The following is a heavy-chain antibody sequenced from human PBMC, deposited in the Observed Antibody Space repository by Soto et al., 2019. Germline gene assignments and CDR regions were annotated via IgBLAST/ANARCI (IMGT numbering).Heavy chain of an antibody. D-gene: IGHD2-8*01. CDR1: GYSFTDYH. CDR3: ARGDSTDCSNGVCSFFYNHDMDV. J-gene: IGHJ6*02. CDR2: INPKSGGT. Sequence: ASVKVSFKASGYSFTDYHIHWVRHAPGRGLEWLGRINPKSGGTSTAQKFQGWVTMTTDTSISTASMELTRLTSDDTAIYYCARGDSTDCSNGVCSFFYNHDMDVWGQGTTVTVSS. V-gene: IGHV1-2*04.